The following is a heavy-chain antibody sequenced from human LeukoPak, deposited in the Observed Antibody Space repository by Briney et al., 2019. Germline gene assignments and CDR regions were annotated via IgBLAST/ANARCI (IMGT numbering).Heavy chain of an antibody. D-gene: IGHD3-22*01. CDR1: GGSLSSYY. CDR2: IYSGGST. V-gene: IGHV3-66*04. CDR3: ARPAYYYDSSGFPDAFDI. Sequence: PSETLSLTCTVAGGSLSSYYWSWIRQPPGEGLEWVSVIYSGGSTYYADSVQGRFTMTRDNSKNTLYLEMNSLRAEDTAVYYCARPAYYYDSSGFPDAFDIWGQGTMVTVSS. J-gene: IGHJ3*02.